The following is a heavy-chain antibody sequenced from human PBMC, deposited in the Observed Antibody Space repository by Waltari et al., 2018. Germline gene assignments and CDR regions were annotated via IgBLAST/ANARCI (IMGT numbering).Heavy chain of an antibody. CDR2: TIPIFGTS. CDR1: GGTFSSYA. D-gene: IGHD3-22*01. V-gene: IGHV1-69*05. Sequence: QVQLVQSGAEVKKPGSSVKVSCKASGGTFSSYAISWVRQAPGQGREWMGGTIPIFGTSNDAQKCQGRVTITTDEATSTAYMELSSLRSEDTAVYYCARVGSSGYDHYFDYWGQGTLVTVSS. CDR3: ARVGSSGYDHYFDY. J-gene: IGHJ4*02.